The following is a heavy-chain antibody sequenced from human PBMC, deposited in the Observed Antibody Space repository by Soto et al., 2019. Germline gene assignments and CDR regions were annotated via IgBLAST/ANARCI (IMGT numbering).Heavy chain of an antibody. Sequence: SEILFLTCAVYGGSFSGYYWSWIRQPPGKGLEWIGEINHSGSTNYNPSLKSRVTISVDTSKNHFSLKLSSVSPAHTAVYYCARGENDYGVVYYFDYWGQGTLVTVSS. D-gene: IGHD4-17*01. V-gene: IGHV4-34*01. CDR1: GGSFSGYY. CDR3: ARGENDYGVVYYFDY. CDR2: INHSGST. J-gene: IGHJ4*02.